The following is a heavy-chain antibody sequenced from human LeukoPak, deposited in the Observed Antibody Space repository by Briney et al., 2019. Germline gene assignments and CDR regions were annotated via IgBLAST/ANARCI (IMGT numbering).Heavy chain of an antibody. CDR3: ARLSGSSDWYYFDY. CDR1: GASISSNY. D-gene: IGHD6-19*01. J-gene: IGHJ4*02. V-gene: IGHV4-59*01. Sequence: PSETLSLTCTVSGASISSNYWSWIRQPPGKGLEWIGYMSDSGSTNYNPSLKSRATISIDTSKNQFSLKLTSVTAADTGVYYCARLSGSSDWYYFDYWGQGTLVTVSS. CDR2: MSDSGST.